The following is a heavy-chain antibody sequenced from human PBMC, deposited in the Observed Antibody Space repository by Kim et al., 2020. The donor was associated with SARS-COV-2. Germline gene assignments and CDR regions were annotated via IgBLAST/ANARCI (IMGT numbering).Heavy chain of an antibody. CDR3: ASVTAMAAFYFDY. V-gene: IGHV4-31*03. CDR2: IYYSGST. D-gene: IGHD5-18*01. Sequence: SETLSLTCTVSGGSISSGGYYWSWIRQHPGKGLEWIGYIYYSGSTYYNPSLKSRVTISVDTSKNKFSLKLSSVTAADTAVYYCASVTAMAAFYFDYWGQGTLVTVSS. CDR1: GGSISSGGYY. J-gene: IGHJ4*02.